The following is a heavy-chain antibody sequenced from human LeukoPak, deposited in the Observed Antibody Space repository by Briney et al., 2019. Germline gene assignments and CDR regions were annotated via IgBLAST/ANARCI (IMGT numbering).Heavy chain of an antibody. CDR1: GFTFSSYA. CDR3: ARGRHYYGSGRSAQEFDY. J-gene: IGHJ4*02. D-gene: IGHD3-10*01. V-gene: IGHV3-30-3*01. CDR2: ISYEGSNK. Sequence: GGSLRLSYAASGFTFSSYAMHWVRQAPGKGLEWVAVISYEGSNKYYADSVKGRFTISRDNSKNTLYLQMNSLRADDTAVYYCARGRHYYGSGRSAQEFDYWGQGTLVTVSS.